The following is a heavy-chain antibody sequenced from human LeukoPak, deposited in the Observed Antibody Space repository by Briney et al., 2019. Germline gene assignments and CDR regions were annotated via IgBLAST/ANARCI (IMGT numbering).Heavy chain of an antibody. CDR2: ISFDGNIK. CDR1: GFTFSSYG. V-gene: IGHV3-30*18. J-gene: IGHJ4*02. D-gene: IGHD3-16*01. Sequence: PGGSLRLSCAASGFTFSSYGMDWVRQAPGKGLEWVAVISFDGNIKYYADSVQGRFTISRDDSKNTLYLQMNSLRAEDTAVYYCAKDLKSYANFDYWGQGTLVTVSS. CDR3: AKDLKSYANFDY.